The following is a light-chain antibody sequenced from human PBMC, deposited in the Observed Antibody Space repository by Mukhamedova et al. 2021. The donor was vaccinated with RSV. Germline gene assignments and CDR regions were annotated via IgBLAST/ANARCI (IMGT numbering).Light chain of an antibody. J-gene: IGKJ5*01. CDR3: QQYFDSPT. CDR2: GVS. CDR1: QSVSSSY. V-gene: IGKV3-20*01. Sequence: GERATLFCRASQSVSSSYLAWYQQKPGQAPRLLIYGVSSRATGIPDRFSDSGSATDFTLTIARLEPEDFAVYYCQQYFDSPTFGQ.